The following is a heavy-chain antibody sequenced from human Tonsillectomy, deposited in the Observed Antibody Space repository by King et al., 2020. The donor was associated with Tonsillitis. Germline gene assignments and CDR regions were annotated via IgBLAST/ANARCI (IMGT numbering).Heavy chain of an antibody. CDR1: GGSISSGSYY. D-gene: IGHD3-22*01. V-gene: IGHV4-61*02. J-gene: IGHJ6*03. Sequence: VQLQESGPGLVKPSQTLSLTCTVSGGSISSGSYYWSWIRQPAGKGLEWIGRIHTSGSTNSNPSLKSRVTISVDTSKNQFSLHLSSVTAADTAVYYCAREGMIIMEYYYYYMDVWGKGTTVTVSS. CDR2: IHTSGST. CDR3: AREGMIIMEYYYYYMDV.